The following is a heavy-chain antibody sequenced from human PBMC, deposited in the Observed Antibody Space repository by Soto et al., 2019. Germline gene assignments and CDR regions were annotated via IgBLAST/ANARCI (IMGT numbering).Heavy chain of an antibody. CDR3: AKDPMTRPGGWFDP. CDR2: ISWNSGSI. J-gene: IGHJ5*02. CDR1: GFTFDDYA. Sequence: GGSLRLSCAASGFTFDDYAMHWVRQAPGKGLEWVSGISWNSGSIGYADSVKGRFTISRDNAKNSLYLQMNSLRAEDTALYYCAKDPMTRPGGWFDPWGQGTLVTVSS. V-gene: IGHV3-9*01.